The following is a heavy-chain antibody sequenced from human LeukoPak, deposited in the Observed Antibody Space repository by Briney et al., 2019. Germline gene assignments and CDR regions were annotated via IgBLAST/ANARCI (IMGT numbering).Heavy chain of an antibody. CDR3: ARASGGIAAAGLPDY. J-gene: IGHJ4*02. CDR1: GGSISSGSFY. D-gene: IGHD6-13*01. Sequence: SETLSLTCIVSGGSISSGSFYWGWIRQPPGKDLEWIGYIYYSGSTNYNPSLKSRVTISVDTSKNQFSLKLSSVTAADTAVYYCARASGGIAAAGLPDYWGQGTLVTVSS. CDR2: IYYSGST. V-gene: IGHV4-61*01.